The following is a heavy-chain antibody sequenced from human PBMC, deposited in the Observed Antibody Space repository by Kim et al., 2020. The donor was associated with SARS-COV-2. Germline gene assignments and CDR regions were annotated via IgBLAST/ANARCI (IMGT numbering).Heavy chain of an antibody. Sequence: SRRRKNSYACSVKGRFTSSRDNAKNSLYLQINSLIAEDTAVYYCARAGYWGQGALVTVSS. J-gene: IGHJ4*02. V-gene: IGHV3-21*01. CDR2: SRRRKN. CDR3: ARAGY.